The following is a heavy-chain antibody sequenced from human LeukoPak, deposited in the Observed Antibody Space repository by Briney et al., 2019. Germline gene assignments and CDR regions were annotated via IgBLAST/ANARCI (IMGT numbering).Heavy chain of an antibody. J-gene: IGHJ6*03. CDR1: GFTVSSNY. V-gene: IGHV3-53*01. D-gene: IGHD2/OR15-2a*01. CDR3: ARVAFLGSLYYYYYMDV. Sequence: GGSLRLSCAASGFTVSSNYMSWVRQAPGKGLEWVSAIYSGGSTYYADSVKGRFTISRDNSKNTLYLQMNSLRAEDTAVYYCARVAFLGSLYYYYYMDVWGKGTTVTVSS. CDR2: IYSGGST.